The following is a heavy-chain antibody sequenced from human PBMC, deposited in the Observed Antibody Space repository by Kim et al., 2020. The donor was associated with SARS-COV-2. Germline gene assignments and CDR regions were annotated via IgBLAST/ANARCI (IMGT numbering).Heavy chain of an antibody. CDR3: ARDVWSGWTLGRIVDSYYYGMDV. J-gene: IGHJ6*02. CDR1: GYTFTSYA. CDR2: INTNTGNP. D-gene: IGHD3-3*01. Sequence: ASVKVSCKASGYTFTSYAMNWVRQAPGQGLEWMGWINTNTGNPTYAQGFTGRFVFSLDTSDSTAYLQISSLKAEDTAVYYCARDVWSGWTLGRIVDSYYYGMDVWGQGTPVTVSS. V-gene: IGHV7-4-1*02.